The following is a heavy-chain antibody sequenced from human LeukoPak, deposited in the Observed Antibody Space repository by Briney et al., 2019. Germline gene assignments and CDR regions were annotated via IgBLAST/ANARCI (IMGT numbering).Heavy chain of an antibody. V-gene: IGHV3-48*04. CDR3: ARVVYGSGSYYGDY. Sequence: GGSLRLSCAASGFTFSRYSMNWVRQAPGKGLEWVSYISSSSSTIYYADSVKGRFTISRDNAKNSLYLQMNSLRAEDTAVYHCARVVYGSGSYYGDYWGQGTLVTASS. D-gene: IGHD3-10*01. CDR1: GFTFSRYS. CDR2: ISSSSSTI. J-gene: IGHJ4*02.